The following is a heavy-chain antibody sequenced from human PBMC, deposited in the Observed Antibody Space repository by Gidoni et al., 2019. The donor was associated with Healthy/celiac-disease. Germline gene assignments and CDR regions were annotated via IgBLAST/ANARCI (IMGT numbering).Heavy chain of an antibody. CDR2: INHSGST. V-gene: IGHV4-34*01. CDR3: ARGGVVVPAACDY. Sequence: QVQLQQWGAGLLKPSETLFLTCAVYGGSFSGYYWSWIRQPPGKGLEWIGEINHSGSTNSNPSLKSRVTISVDKSKNQFSLKLSSVTAADTAVYYCARGGVVVPAACDYWGQGTLVTVSS. CDR1: GGSFSGYY. D-gene: IGHD2-2*01. J-gene: IGHJ4*02.